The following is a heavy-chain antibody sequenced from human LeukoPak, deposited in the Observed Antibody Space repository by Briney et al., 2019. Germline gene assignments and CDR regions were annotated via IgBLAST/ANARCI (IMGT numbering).Heavy chain of an antibody. Sequence: ASVKVSCKASGYTFTGNYIHCVRQAPGQGLEWMGWINPNNGGTNFARKFQGRVTMTRDTSISTAYMELSSLTSDDTAVYYCARGAGTSWFDYWGPGTLVTVSS. CDR2: INPNNGGT. CDR1: GYTFTGNY. D-gene: IGHD6-13*01. CDR3: ARGAGTSWFDY. V-gene: IGHV1-2*02. J-gene: IGHJ4*02.